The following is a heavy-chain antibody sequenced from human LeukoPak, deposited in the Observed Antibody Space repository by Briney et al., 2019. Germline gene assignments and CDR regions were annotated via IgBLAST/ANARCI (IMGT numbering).Heavy chain of an antibody. CDR2: INSNSGGT. D-gene: IGHD3-16*01. CDR1: GYTFTGYY. Sequence: ASVKVSCKASGYTFTGYYMHWVRQAPGQGLEWMGWINSNSGGTKYAQKFQGRVTMTRDTSISTAYMELSRLRSDDTAVYYCARDSALIPVIPGYWGQGTLVTVSS. V-gene: IGHV1-2*02. CDR3: ARDSALIPVIPGY. J-gene: IGHJ4*02.